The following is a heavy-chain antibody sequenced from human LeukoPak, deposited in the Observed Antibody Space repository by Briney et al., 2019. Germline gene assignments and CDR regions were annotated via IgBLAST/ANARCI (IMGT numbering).Heavy chain of an antibody. V-gene: IGHV3-7*01. CDR1: GFTFSNYW. CDR3: ARDLYRIVVVPHYFDY. J-gene: IGHJ4*02. Sequence: GGSLRLSCVAYGFTFSNYWMTWVRQAPGKEPEWVANIKQDGSEIFYVDSAKGRFTISRDNAKNSLYLQMNSLRAEDTAVYYCARDLYRIVVVPHYFDYWGQGTLVTVSS. CDR2: IKQDGSEI. D-gene: IGHD3-22*01.